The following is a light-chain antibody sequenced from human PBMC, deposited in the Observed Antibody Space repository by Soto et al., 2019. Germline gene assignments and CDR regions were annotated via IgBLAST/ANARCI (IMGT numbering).Light chain of an antibody. CDR2: DAS. V-gene: IGKV3-20*01. CDR1: QRISSNS. Sequence: EVVGTQSPRTLTMSPGERATLSCRASQRISSNSLAWYQQKPGQAPRLLIYDASNRATGIPDRFSGSGSGTDFTLTISRLEPEDFAVYYCQQRGGSPPTWTFGQGTKVDIK. J-gene: IGKJ1*01. CDR3: QQRGGSPPTWT.